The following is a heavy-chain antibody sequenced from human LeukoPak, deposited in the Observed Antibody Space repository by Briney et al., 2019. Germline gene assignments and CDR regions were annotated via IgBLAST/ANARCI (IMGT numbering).Heavy chain of an antibody. J-gene: IGHJ5*02. CDR3: ARVPSYYYGSGSYYTGWFDP. D-gene: IGHD3-10*01. V-gene: IGHV4-4*07. CDR2: IYPSGST. Sequence: SETLSLTCTVSGGSISSYYWSWIRPPAGKGLEWIGRIYPSGSTNYNPSLKSRVTMSVDTSKNQFSLKLSSVTAADTAVYYCARVPSYYYGSGSYYTGWFDPWGQGTLVTVSP. CDR1: GGSISSYY.